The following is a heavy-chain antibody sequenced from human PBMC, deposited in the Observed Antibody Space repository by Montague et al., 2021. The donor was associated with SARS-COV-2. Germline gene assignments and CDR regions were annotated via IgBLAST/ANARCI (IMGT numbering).Heavy chain of an antibody. Sequence: SETLSLTCTVSGGSISSSSYYWGWIRQPPGKGLEWIGSIYYSGSTYYNPSLKSRVTISVDTSKNQFSLKLSSVTAADTAVYYCARHGKTRSAMLVVVIGYFDYWGQGTLVTVSS. J-gene: IGHJ4*02. V-gene: IGHV4-39*01. D-gene: IGHD3-22*01. CDR3: ARHGKTRSAMLVVVIGYFDY. CDR2: IYYSGST. CDR1: GGSISSSSYY.